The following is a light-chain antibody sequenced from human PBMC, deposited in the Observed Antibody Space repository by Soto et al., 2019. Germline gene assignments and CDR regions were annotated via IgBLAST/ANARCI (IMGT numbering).Light chain of an antibody. V-gene: IGLV1-44*01. CDR3: AAWDDSLNGYV. J-gene: IGLJ1*01. CDR2: SND. CDR1: RSNIRTYN. Sequence: QSVLTQPPSASGSPGQRVTISCSGSRSNIRTYNVIWCQQVPGTAAKLLIYSNDQRPSGVPDRFSGSKSGTSAALAISGLQSEDEADYYCAAWDDSLNGYVFGTGTKVTVL.